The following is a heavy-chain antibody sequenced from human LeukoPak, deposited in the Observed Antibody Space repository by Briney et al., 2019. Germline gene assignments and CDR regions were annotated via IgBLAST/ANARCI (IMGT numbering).Heavy chain of an antibody. J-gene: IGHJ4*02. CDR2: ISSSSSYI. D-gene: IGHD3-10*01. V-gene: IGHV3-21*01. CDR3: AREHYYGSGSYPHFDY. Sequence: PGGSLRLSCAASGFTFSSYSMNWVRQAPGKGPEWVSSISSSSSYIYYADSVKGRFTISRDNAKNSLYLQMNSLRAEDTAVYYCAREHYYGSGSYPHFDYWGQGTLVTVSS. CDR1: GFTFSSYS.